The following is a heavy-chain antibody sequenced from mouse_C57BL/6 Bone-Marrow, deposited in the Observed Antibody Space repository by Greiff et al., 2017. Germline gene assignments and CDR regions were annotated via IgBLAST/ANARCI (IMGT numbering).Heavy chain of an antibody. CDR1: GFTFSDYG. Sequence: DVMLVESGGGLVQPGGSLKLSCAASGFTFSDYGMAWVRQAPRKGPEWVAFISNLAYSIYYADTVTGPFTISRENAKNTLYLEMSSLRSEDTAMYYCARRGYYGSYFDYWGQGTTLTVSS. V-gene: IGHV5-15*04. J-gene: IGHJ2*01. CDR2: ISNLAYSI. D-gene: IGHD1-1*01. CDR3: ARRGYYGSYFDY.